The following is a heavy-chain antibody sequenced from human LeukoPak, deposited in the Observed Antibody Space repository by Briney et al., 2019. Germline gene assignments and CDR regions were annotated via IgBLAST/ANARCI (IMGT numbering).Heavy chain of an antibody. CDR1: GYTFTGYY. V-gene: IGHV1-2*02. CDR2: INPHTGGT. Sequence: ASVKVSCKASGYTFTGYYMHWVRQAPGQGLEWMGWINPHTGGTNYAQKFQGRVTMTRDTSISTAYMELSRLRSDDTAVYYCARDYCSSTSCYPIGDYWGQGTLVTVSS. CDR3: ARDYCSSTSCYPIGDY. D-gene: IGHD2-2*01. J-gene: IGHJ4*02.